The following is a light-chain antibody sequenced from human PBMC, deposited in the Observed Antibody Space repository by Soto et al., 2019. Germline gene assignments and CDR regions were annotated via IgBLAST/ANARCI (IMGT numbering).Light chain of an antibody. CDR3: QQGYSIPLT. CDR2: AAS. CDR1: QDIATY. Sequence: DIQMTQSPSSLSASVGNRVTITCQASQDIATYLNWYQQKPGKAPKFLIYAASSLETGVPSRFSGRGSGTDFTLTINNLQPEDFATYYCQQGYSIPLTFGGGTKVDIK. V-gene: IGKV1-39*01. J-gene: IGKJ4*01.